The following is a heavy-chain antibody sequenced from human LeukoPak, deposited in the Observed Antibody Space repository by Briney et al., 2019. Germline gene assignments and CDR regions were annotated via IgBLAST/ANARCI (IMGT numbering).Heavy chain of an antibody. Sequence: SETPSLTCSVPDGSIRTYYWSWIRQSPGQGLEWIGNIYYRGDINYNPSLKSRVIISIDTSKNQFSLKVTSLTAADTAVYYCATNKDWAEADWGQGTLVIVSS. CDR1: DGSIRTYY. V-gene: IGHV4-59*03. J-gene: IGHJ4*02. CDR2: IYYRGDI. CDR3: ATNKDWAEAD. D-gene: IGHD3/OR15-3a*01.